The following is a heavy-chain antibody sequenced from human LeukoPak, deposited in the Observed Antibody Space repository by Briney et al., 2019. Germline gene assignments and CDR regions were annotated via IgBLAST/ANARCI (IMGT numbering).Heavy chain of an antibody. Sequence: PGGSLRLSCAASGFTFSSYAMSWVRQAPGKGLEWVSAISGSGGSTYYADSVEGRFTISRDNSKNTLYLQMNSLRAEDTAVYYCAKEKLRYFDPGDFDYWGQGTLVTVSS. CDR2: ISGSGGST. D-gene: IGHD3-9*01. V-gene: IGHV3-23*01. CDR3: AKEKLRYFDPGDFDY. CDR1: GFTFSSYA. J-gene: IGHJ4*02.